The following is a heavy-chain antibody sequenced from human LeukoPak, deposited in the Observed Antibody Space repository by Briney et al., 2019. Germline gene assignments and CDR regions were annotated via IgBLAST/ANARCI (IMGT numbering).Heavy chain of an antibody. Sequence: PSETLSLTCTVSGGSISGYYWSWIRQPPGKGLEWIGYIYYSGSTKYNPSLKSRVTMSVDTSRNQFSLKLSSETAADTAVYYCARGGLENGYHSNDGFDIWGQGTMVTVSS. D-gene: IGHD3-22*01. J-gene: IGHJ3*02. CDR1: GGSISGYY. CDR2: IYYSGST. CDR3: ARGGLENGYHSNDGFDI. V-gene: IGHV4-59*01.